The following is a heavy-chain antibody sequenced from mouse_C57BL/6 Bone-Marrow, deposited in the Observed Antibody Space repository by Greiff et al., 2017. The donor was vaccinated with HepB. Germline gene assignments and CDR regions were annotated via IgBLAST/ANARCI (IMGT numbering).Heavy chain of an antibody. Sequence: DVKLQESGGGLVKPGGSLKLSCAASGFTFSSYTMSWVRQTPEKRLEWVATISGGGGNTYYPDSVKGRFTISRENAKNTLYLQMSSLRSEDTALYYCARHATVVAHWYFDVWGTGTTVTVSS. CDR3: ARHATVVAHWYFDV. CDR1: GFTFSSYT. V-gene: IGHV5-9*01. D-gene: IGHD1-1*01. J-gene: IGHJ1*03. CDR2: ISGGGGNT.